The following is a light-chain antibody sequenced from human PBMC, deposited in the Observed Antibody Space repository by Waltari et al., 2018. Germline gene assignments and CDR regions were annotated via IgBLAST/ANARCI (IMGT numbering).Light chain of an antibody. V-gene: IGKV2-29*02. J-gene: IGKJ1*01. Sequence: DIVMTQTPLSLPVTPGEPASISCRSSQSLLHSNGNTYLYWYLQKPGQPPRLLIYRVSNRFSGVPDRFSGSGSGTDFPLKISRVEAEDVGVYYCMQALQTPRTFGQGTKVEIK. CDR1: QSLLHSNGNTY. CDR3: MQALQTPRT. CDR2: RVS.